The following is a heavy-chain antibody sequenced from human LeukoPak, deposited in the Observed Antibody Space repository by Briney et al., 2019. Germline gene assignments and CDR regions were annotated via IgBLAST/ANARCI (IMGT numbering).Heavy chain of an antibody. CDR3: ARLPGIAVAGPYFDY. Sequence: KPSETLSLTCTVSGDSISSSSYYWGWIRQPPGKGLEWIGSICYSGSTYYNPSLKSRVTISVDTSKNQFSLKLSSVTAADTAVYYCARLPGIAVAGPYFDYWGQGTLVTVSS. J-gene: IGHJ4*02. D-gene: IGHD6-19*01. CDR1: GDSISSSSYY. V-gene: IGHV4-39*01. CDR2: ICYSGST.